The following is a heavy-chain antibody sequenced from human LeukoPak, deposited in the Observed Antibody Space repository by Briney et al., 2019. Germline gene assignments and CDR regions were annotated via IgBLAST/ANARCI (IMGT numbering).Heavy chain of an antibody. J-gene: IGHJ3*02. CDR2: ISSSSSYI. CDR1: GFTFSSYS. Sequence: PGGSLRLSCAASGFTFSSYSMNWVRQAPGKGLEWVSSISSSSSYIYYADSVKGRFTISRDNAKNSLYLQMNSLRAEDTAVYYCARENCYDSSGYSQHDAFDIWGQGTMVTVSS. CDR3: ARENCYDSSGYSQHDAFDI. D-gene: IGHD3-22*01. V-gene: IGHV3-21*01.